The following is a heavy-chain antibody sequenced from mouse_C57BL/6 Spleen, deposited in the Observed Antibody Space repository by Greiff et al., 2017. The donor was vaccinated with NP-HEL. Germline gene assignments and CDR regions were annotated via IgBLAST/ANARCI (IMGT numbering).Heavy chain of an antibody. CDR1: GFTFTDYY. CDR3: AIYIKGLLSYYFDY. V-gene: IGHV7-3*01. Sequence: EVQLVESGGGLVQPGGSLSLSCAASGFTFTDYYMSWVRQPPGKALEWLGFIRNKANGYTTAYSASVKGRFTISRDNSQSILYLQMNALRAEDSATYYCAIYIKGLLSYYFDYWGQGTTLTVSS. J-gene: IGHJ2*01. D-gene: IGHD2-1*01. CDR2: IRNKANGYTT.